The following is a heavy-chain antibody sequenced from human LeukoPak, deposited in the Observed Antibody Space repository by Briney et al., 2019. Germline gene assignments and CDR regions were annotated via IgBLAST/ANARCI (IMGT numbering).Heavy chain of an antibody. Sequence: GGSLRLSCAASGFTFSSYWMSWVRQAPGKGLEWVANIKQDGSEKYYVDSVKGRFTISRDNAKNSLYLQMNSLRAEDTAVYYCARADSSGWYPDWFDPWGQGTLVTVSS. J-gene: IGHJ5*02. CDR2: IKQDGSEK. CDR1: GFTFSSYW. V-gene: IGHV3-7*01. D-gene: IGHD6-19*01. CDR3: ARADSSGWYPDWFDP.